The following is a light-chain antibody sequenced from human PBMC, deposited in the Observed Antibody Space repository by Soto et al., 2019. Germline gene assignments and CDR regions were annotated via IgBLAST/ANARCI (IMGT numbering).Light chain of an antibody. CDR2: EVN. V-gene: IGLV2-8*01. J-gene: IGLJ3*02. CDR3: TSYAGSNNLGV. Sequence: QSVLTQPPSASGSPGHSVTISCTGTSSDVGGYNYVSCYQQYTGNAPKLMIYEVNKRPSGVPDRFSGAKSGNTASLTVSGLHAEYADDYYCTSYAGSNNLGVFGGGNKLTVL. CDR1: SSDVGGYNY.